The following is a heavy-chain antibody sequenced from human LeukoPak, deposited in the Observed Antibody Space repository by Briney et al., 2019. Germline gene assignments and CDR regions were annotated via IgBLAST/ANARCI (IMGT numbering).Heavy chain of an antibody. CDR2: INPNSGGT. CDR1: GYTLTAYY. V-gene: IGHV1-2*06. D-gene: IGHD2-15*01. J-gene: IGHJ5*02. Sequence: GASVKVSCKDSGYTLTAYYIYWVRQAPGQGLEWMGRINPNSGGTDYAQNFQGRVTMTRDTSISTAYMELSRLRSDDTAVYYCARGYCSGGTCYLVENWLDPWGQGTLVTVSS. CDR3: ARGYCSGGTCYLVENWLDP.